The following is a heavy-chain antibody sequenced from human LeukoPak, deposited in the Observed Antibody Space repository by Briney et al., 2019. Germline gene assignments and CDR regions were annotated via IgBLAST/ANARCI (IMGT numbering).Heavy chain of an antibody. J-gene: IGHJ4*02. Sequence: SETLSLTCAVYGGSFSGYYWSWIRQPPGKGLEWIGEINHSGSTNYNPSLKSRVTISVDTSKNQFSLKLSSVTATDTAVYYCARHRRVVIPFDYWGQGTLVTVSS. V-gene: IGHV4-34*01. CDR2: INHSGST. D-gene: IGHD3-3*01. CDR1: GGSFSGYY. CDR3: ARHRRVVIPFDY.